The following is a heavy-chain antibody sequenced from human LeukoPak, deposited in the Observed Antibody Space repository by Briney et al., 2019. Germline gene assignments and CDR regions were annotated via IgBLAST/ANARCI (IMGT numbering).Heavy chain of an antibody. V-gene: IGHV1-18*01. CDR3: AREAIFGVVIIRGGFDY. CDR2: ISAYNGNT. CDR1: GYTFTSYG. J-gene: IGHJ4*02. Sequence: GASVTVSCKASGYTFTSYGISWVRQAPGQGLEWMGWISAYNGNTNYAQKLQGRVTMTTDTSTSTAYMELRSLRSDDTAVYYCAREAIFGVVIIRGGFDYWGQGTLVTVSS. D-gene: IGHD3-3*01.